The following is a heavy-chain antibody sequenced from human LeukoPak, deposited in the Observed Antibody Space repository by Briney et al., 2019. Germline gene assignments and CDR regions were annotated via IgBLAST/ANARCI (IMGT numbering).Heavy chain of an antibody. CDR2: IKQGGSEK. CDR3: ARAEWSNWYFDL. D-gene: IGHD3-3*01. V-gene: IGHV3-7*03. J-gene: IGHJ2*01. Sequence: PGGSPRLSCAASGFTFSTYWMNWVRQAPGKGLEWVANIKQGGSEKYYVDSVKGRFTLSRDSAKNSLYLQMNSLRAEDTAVYYCARAEWSNWYFDLWGRGTLVTVSS. CDR1: GFTFSTYW.